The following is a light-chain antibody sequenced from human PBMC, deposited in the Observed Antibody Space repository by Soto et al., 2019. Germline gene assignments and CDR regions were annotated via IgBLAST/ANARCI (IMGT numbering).Light chain of an antibody. CDR2: GAS. V-gene: IGKV3-20*01. J-gene: IGKJ3*01. CDR3: QQYGRSPFT. CDR1: QSVSNAF. Sequence: EIVLTQSPGILSLSPGERATLSCRASQSVSNAFLAWYQQKPGQAPRLLIYGASTRATDVPDRFSGSGSGADFTLTISRLEPEDFAVYYCQQYGRSPFTFGPGTKVDIK.